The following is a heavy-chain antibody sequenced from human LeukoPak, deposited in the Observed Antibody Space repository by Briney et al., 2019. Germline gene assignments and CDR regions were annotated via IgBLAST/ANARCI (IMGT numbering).Heavy chain of an antibody. J-gene: IGHJ4*02. D-gene: IGHD2-21*02. CDR3: ARVLVYCGGDCYDFDY. V-gene: IGHV4-59*01. CDR1: GASISSYY. Sequence: AETLSLTCSVSGASISSYYWSWIRQPPGKGLDWIGFVYYSGSTNYNPSLKSRVTISVDTFKNQFSLNLSSVTAADTAVYYCARVLVYCGGDCYDFDYWGQGTLVTVSS. CDR2: VYYSGST.